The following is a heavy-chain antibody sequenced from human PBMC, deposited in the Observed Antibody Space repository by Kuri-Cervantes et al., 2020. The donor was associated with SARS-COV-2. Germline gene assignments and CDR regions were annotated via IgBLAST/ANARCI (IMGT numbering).Heavy chain of an antibody. CDR1: ADTFNTYA. Sequence: SVKVSCKASADTFNTYAVDWVRQTPGLGLEWMGRIIPVIGIPNYAQKFQGRVTITADTSTSTVYMDLGSLKSEDTAVYYCARVCREPGSYFRRLRTEHYFDYWGQGILVTVSS. J-gene: IGHJ4*02. CDR3: ARVCREPGSYFRRLRTEHYFDY. V-gene: IGHV1-69*04. CDR2: IIPVIGIP. D-gene: IGHD1-26*01.